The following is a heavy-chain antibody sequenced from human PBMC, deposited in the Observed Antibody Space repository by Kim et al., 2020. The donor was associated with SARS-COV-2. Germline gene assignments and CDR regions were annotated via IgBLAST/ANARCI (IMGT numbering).Heavy chain of an antibody. CDR3: AKVPQDSSSWYAAFGLFVPTTSAGFDY. CDR1: GFTFSSYA. D-gene: IGHD6-13*01. V-gene: IGHV3-23*01. CDR2: ISGSGGTT. J-gene: IGHJ4*02. Sequence: GGSLRLSCAASGFTFSSYAMSWFRQAPGKGLEWFPAISGSGGTTYYAASVKGRFTISRANSKNTLYLQMNSLRAEDTAVYYCAKVPQDSSSWYAAFGLFVPTTSAGFDYWGQGTLVTVSS.